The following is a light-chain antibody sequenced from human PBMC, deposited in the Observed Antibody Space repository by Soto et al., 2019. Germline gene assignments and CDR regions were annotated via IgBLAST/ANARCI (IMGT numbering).Light chain of an antibody. CDR3: SSYAISRDVF. Sequence: QSALTQPASVSGSPGQSITISCTGTSSDIGGYDYVSWYQQHPGKAPKLMIYEVTNRPSGLSDRFSGSKSGNTASLTISGLQAEDEADYYCSSYAISRDVFFGGGTKLTVL. CDR2: EVT. J-gene: IGLJ2*01. V-gene: IGLV2-14*01. CDR1: SSDIGGYDY.